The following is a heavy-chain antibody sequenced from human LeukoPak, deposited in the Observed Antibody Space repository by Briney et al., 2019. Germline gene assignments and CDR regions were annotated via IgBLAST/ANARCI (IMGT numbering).Heavy chain of an antibody. D-gene: IGHD3-22*01. CDR3: ARDQYYDSKGWFDP. CDR1: GYTLNSYG. CDR2: IHTYNGHT. J-gene: IGHJ5*02. V-gene: IGHV1-18*01. Sequence: ASVKVSCKSSGYTLNSYGITWVRQAPGQGLEWMGWIHTYNGHTNYAQKLQGRVTMTTDTSTSAAYMELRSLRSDDTAVYYCARDQYYDSKGWFDPWGQGTLVTASS.